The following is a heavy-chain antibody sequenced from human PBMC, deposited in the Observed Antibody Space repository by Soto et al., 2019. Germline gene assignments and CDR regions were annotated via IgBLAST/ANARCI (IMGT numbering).Heavy chain of an antibody. CDR3: ASDYGHDCSGGSCYLFF. V-gene: IGHV1-69*01. CDR1: GGTFSSYA. D-gene: IGHD2-15*01. CDR2: IIPMFGTA. J-gene: IGHJ4*02. Sequence: QVQLVQSGAEVKKPGSSVRVSCKASGGTFSSYALNWVRQAPGQGLEWMGGIIPMFGTARYAQKFQGRVTITADESTSTVHMELSSLRSEDTAVYYCASDYGHDCSGGSCYLFFWGQGTLVTVSS.